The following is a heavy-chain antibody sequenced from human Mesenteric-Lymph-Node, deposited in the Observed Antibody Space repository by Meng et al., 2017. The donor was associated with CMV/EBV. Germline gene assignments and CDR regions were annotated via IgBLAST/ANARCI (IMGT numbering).Heavy chain of an antibody. Sequence: QVSCKGSGYSFTSYWIGWVRQMPGKGLEWMGIIYPGDSDTRYSPSFQGQVTISADKSISTAYLQWSSLKASDTAMYYCARHDGAYDSSGYYDYWGQGTLVTVSS. CDR2: IYPGDSDT. D-gene: IGHD3-22*01. CDR1: GYSFTSYW. CDR3: ARHDGAYDSSGYYDY. V-gene: IGHV5-51*01. J-gene: IGHJ4*02.